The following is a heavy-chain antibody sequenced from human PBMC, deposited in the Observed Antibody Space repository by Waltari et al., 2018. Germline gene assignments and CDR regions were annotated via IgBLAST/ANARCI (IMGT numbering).Heavy chain of an antibody. CDR1: GLSLRRYY. Sequence: QVHLHEWGPGLVKPWETVSLPGTLSGLSLRRYYLSWNRPPVGQGLEWIGRIYTSGSTNYNPSLKSRVTMSVDTSKNQFSLKLSSVTNAETAVYYGAREGSSSGWYLRSYYFDYWGQGTLVTVSS. D-gene: IGHD6-19*01. J-gene: IGHJ4*02. CDR2: IYTSGST. CDR3: AREGSSSGWYLRSYYFDY. V-gene: IGHV4-4*07.